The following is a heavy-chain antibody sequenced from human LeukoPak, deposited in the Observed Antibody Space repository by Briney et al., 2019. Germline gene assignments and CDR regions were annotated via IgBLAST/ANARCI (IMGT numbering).Heavy chain of an antibody. V-gene: IGHV3-23*01. CDR2: ISGSGGST. D-gene: IGHD5-18*01. J-gene: IGHJ4*02. Sequence: PGGSLRLSCAASGFTFSSYGMSWVRQAPGKGLEWVSAISGSGGSTYYADSVKGRFTISRDNSKNTLYLQMNSLRAEDTAVYYCAKDQTGYSYGYYFDYWGQGTLVTVSS. CDR3: AKDQTGYSYGYYFDY. CDR1: GFTFSSYG.